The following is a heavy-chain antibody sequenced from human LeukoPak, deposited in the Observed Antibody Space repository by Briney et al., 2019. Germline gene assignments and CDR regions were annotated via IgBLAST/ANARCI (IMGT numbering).Heavy chain of an antibody. J-gene: IGHJ4*02. Sequence: GGSLRLSCAASGFTFSSYWMHWVRQAPGKGLVWVSRINSDGSSTSYADSVKGRFTISRDNAKNTLYLQMNSLRAEDTAVYYCAKASGRRWWELPPGDYWGQGTLVTVSS. CDR1: GFTFSSYW. V-gene: IGHV3-74*01. CDR2: INSDGSST. CDR3: AKASGRRWWELPPGDY. D-gene: IGHD1-26*01.